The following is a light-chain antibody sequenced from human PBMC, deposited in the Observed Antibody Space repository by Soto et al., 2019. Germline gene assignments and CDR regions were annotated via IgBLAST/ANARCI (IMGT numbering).Light chain of an antibody. CDR1: QSVRSN. CDR3: QQYNNWPPT. CDR2: GAS. J-gene: IGKJ1*01. V-gene: IGKV3-15*01. Sequence: EIVMTQPPGTLSVSPGERATLSCMASQSVRSNLAWYQQKPGQAPRLIIYGASTRATGIPAGLSGSGSGTEFTLTVSSLQSEDDAVYYCQQYNNWPPTFGQGTKVDIK.